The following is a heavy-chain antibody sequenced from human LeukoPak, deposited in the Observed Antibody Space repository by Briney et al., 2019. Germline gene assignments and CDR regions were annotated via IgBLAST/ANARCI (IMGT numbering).Heavy chain of an antibody. CDR1: GYTFTSYG. J-gene: IGHJ4*02. CDR3: ARRGTYHLSSGLAY. V-gene: IGHV1-18*01. D-gene: IGHD2/OR15-2a*01. CDR2: ISAYNGNT. Sequence: ASVKVSCKASGYTFTSYGISWVRQAPGQGLEWMGWISAYNGNTNYAQKLQGRVTMTTDTSTSTAYMELRSLRSDDTAVYYCARRGTYHLSSGLAYWGQGTLVIVSS.